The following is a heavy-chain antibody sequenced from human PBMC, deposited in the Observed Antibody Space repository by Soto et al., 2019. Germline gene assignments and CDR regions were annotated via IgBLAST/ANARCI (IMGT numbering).Heavy chain of an antibody. V-gene: IGHV1-3*01. CDR1: GYTFTSYA. J-gene: IGHJ4*02. CDR3: ARERWLGIAVAAPTFDY. Sequence: GASVKVSCKASGYTFTSYAMHWVRQAPGQRLEWMGWINAGNGNTKYSQKFQGRVTITRDTSASTAYMELSSLRSEDTAVYYCARERWLGIAVAAPTFDYWGQGTLVTVSS. CDR2: INAGNGNT. D-gene: IGHD6-19*01.